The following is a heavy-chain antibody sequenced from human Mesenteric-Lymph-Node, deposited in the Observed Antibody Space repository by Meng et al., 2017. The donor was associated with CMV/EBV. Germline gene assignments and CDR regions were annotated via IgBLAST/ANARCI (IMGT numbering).Heavy chain of an antibody. CDR1: GGTFSSYT. V-gene: IGHV1-69*02. D-gene: IGHD6-13*01. Sequence: QFHLAQAGAEVKKPGPSVKVSCKASGGTFSSYTISWVRQAPGQGLEWMGRIIPILGIANYAQKFQGRVTITANKATSTAYMELSSLRSEDTAVYYCAGGIAAAGSRWFDPWGQGTLVTVSS. CDR3: AGGIAAAGSRWFDP. CDR2: IIPILGIA. J-gene: IGHJ5*02.